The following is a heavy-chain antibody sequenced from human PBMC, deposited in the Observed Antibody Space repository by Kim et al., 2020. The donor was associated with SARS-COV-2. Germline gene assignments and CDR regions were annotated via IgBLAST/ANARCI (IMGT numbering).Heavy chain of an antibody. CDR3: AKIPYGGSPVP. Sequence: GGSLRHSCGASGFTFASYAMMWVRQAPGTGLEWVSSINHSGGTYYADSVKGRFTISRDNSKNTVYLQMDSLKAEDTAIYFCAKIPYGGSPVPWGQGALVTVSS. J-gene: IGHJ5*02. V-gene: IGHV3-23*01. CDR2: INHSGGT. D-gene: IGHD5-12*01. CDR1: GFTFASYA.